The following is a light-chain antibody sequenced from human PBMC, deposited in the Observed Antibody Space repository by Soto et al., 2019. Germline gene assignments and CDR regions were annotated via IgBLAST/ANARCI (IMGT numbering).Light chain of an antibody. CDR1: QSISSW. CDR2: KAS. V-gene: IGKV1-5*03. J-gene: IGKJ1*01. Sequence: DIQMTQSPSTLSASVGDRVTITCRASQSISSWLAWYQQKPGKAPKLLIYKASSLESGVPSRFSGSGSGTELTLTISSLQPDDFATYYCQQYNSYWTLGQGTKVEIK. CDR3: QQYNSYWT.